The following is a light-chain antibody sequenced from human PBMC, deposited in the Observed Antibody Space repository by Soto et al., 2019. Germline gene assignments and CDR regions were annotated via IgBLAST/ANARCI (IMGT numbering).Light chain of an antibody. CDR3: QQSYSTPGALT. J-gene: IGKJ4*01. CDR2: SAF. CDR1: QHISNY. Sequence: DIQMTQFPSSLSASIGDRVTITCRANQHISNYVNWYQQRPGKAPRGLIFSAFTLQSAVPSRFSVSGSGTDFTLTISSLEPEDFGAYFCQQSYSTPGALTFGGGTRVDIK. V-gene: IGKV1-39*01.